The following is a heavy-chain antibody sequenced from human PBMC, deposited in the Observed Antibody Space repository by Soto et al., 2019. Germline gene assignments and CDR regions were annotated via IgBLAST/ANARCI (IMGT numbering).Heavy chain of an antibody. Sequence: PGGSLRLSCAAPGFTFSSYAMHWVRQAPGKGLEWVAVISYDGSNKYYADSVKGRFTISRDNSKNTLYLQMNSLRAEDTAVYYCARKTQLVRGDAFDIWGQGTMVTVSS. D-gene: IGHD6-13*01. V-gene: IGHV3-30-3*01. J-gene: IGHJ3*02. CDR1: GFTFSSYA. CDR2: ISYDGSNK. CDR3: ARKTQLVRGDAFDI.